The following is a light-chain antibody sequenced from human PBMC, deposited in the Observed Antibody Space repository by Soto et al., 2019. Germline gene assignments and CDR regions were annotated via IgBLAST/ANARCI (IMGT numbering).Light chain of an antibody. CDR3: QQRSNWPWT. CDR2: DAS. J-gene: IGKJ1*01. CDR1: QSVSHY. Sequence: EIVLTQSPATLSLSPGERATLSCRASQSVSHYLAWYQQKPGQAPRLLIYDASNRATGFPARFSGSGSGTDFTLTISSLEAEDFAVYYCQQRSNWPWTFGQGTKVEIK. V-gene: IGKV3-11*01.